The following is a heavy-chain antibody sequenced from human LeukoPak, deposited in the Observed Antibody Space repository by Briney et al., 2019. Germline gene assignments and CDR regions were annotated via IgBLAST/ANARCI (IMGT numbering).Heavy chain of an antibody. D-gene: IGHD3-10*01. J-gene: IGHJ4*02. CDR1: GETFSGYY. CDR3: ARGLWAVRFDA. Sequence: PGTLSLTCAVYGETFSGYYWSWIRQPPGKGLEWMGGINHSGSTKYNPSLQRRVTISVDTSRSQFCLKVSSVSAADTAVYYCARGLWAVRFDAWGQRTLVTASS. CDR2: INHSGST. V-gene: IGHV4-34*01.